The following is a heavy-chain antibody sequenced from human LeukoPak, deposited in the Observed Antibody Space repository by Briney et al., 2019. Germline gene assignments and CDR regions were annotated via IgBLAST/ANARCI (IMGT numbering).Heavy chain of an antibody. J-gene: IGHJ4*02. D-gene: IGHD6-13*01. CDR2: IYSGGST. Sequence: PGGSLRLSCAASGFTVSSNYMSWVRQAPGKGLEWVSVIYSGGSTYYADSVKGRFTISRDNSKNTLYLQMNSLRAEDTAVYYCARDHTTAAGSFDYWGQGTLVTVSS. V-gene: IGHV3-53*01. CDR3: ARDHTTAAGSFDY. CDR1: GFTVSSNY.